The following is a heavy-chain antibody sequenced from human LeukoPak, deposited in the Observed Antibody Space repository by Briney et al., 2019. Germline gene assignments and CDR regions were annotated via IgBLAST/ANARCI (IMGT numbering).Heavy chain of an antibody. CDR3: ASFPPIVRAPYYFDY. CDR2: IYYSGST. CDR1: GGSISSSSYY. D-gene: IGHD3-10*01. V-gene: IGHV4-39*07. J-gene: IGHJ4*02. Sequence: SETLSLTCTVSGGSISSSSYYWGWIRQPPGKGLEWIGSIYYSGSTYYNPSLKSRVTISVDTSKNQFSLKLSSVTAADTAVYYCASFPPIVRAPYYFDYWGQGTLVTVSS.